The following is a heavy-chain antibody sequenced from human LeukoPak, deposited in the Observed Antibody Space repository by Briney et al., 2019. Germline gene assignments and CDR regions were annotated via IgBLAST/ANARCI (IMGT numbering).Heavy chain of an antibody. CDR2: IPYDGSNK. J-gene: IGHJ4*02. Sequence: GGSLRLSCAASGFTFSSYGMHWVRQAPGKGLEWVAVIPYDGSNKYYADSVKGRFTISRDNSKNTLYLQMNSLRSDDTAVYCCARDPGYWGQGTLVTVSS. CDR1: GFTFSSYG. V-gene: IGHV3-30*03. CDR3: ARDPGY.